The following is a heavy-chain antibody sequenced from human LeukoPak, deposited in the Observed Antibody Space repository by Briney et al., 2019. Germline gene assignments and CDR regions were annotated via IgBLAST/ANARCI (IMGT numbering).Heavy chain of an antibody. CDR3: ARHNSSYSSTWYAS. D-gene: IGHD6-19*01. CDR2: IYPGDSDT. CDR1: GYSFTEYW. J-gene: IGHJ5*01. V-gene: IGHV5-51*01. Sequence: GESLKISCRGSGYSFTEYWIGWVRQMPGKGLEWMGIIYPGDSDTRYSPSFQGQVTISVDKSISTAFLQWSSLKASDTAMYYCARHNSSYSSTWYASWGQGTLVTVSS.